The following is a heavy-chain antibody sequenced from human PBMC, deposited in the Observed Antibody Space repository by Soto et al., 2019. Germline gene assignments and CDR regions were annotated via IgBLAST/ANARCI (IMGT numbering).Heavy chain of an antibody. CDR3: ARDLASYGSGSYYDYYYYYGMDV. CDR2: IWYDGSNK. J-gene: IGHJ6*02. D-gene: IGHD3-10*01. Sequence: GGSLRLSCAASGFTFSSYGMHWVRQAPGKGLEWVAVIWYDGSNKYYADSVKGRFTISRDNSKNTLYLQMNSLRAEDTAVYYCARDLASYGSGSYYDYYYYYGMDVWGQGTTVTVSS. CDR1: GFTFSSYG. V-gene: IGHV3-33*01.